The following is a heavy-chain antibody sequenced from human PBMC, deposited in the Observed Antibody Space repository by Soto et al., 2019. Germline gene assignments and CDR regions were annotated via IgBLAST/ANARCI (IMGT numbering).Heavy chain of an antibody. CDR1: GGTFSSYA. V-gene: IGHV1-69*12. Sequence: QVQLVQSGAEVKKPGSSVKVSCKASGGTFSSYAISWVRQAPGQGLEWMGGSIPIFGTANYAQKFQGRVTIIADESTSTAYMELSSLTSEDTAVYYCASRGVSSSSYHYGMDVWGQGTTVTVSS. D-gene: IGHD3-10*01. CDR2: SIPIFGTA. J-gene: IGHJ6*02. CDR3: ASRGVSSSSYHYGMDV.